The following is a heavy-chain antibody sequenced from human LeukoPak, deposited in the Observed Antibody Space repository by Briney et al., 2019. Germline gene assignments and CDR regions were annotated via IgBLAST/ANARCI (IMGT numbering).Heavy chain of an antibody. CDR1: GGTFSSYA. CDR3: ARYGYCSSTSCENGAFDI. CDR2: INTNTGNP. D-gene: IGHD2-2*01. V-gene: IGHV7-4-1*02. Sequence: ASVKVSCKASGGTFSSYAISWVRQAPGQGLEWMGWINTNTGNPTYAQGFTGRFVFSLDTSVSTAYLQISSLKAEDTAVYYCARYGYCSSTSCENGAFDIWGQGTMVTVSS. J-gene: IGHJ3*02.